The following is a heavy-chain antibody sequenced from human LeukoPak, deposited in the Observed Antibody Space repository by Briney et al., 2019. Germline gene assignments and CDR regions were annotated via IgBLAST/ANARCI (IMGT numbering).Heavy chain of an antibody. D-gene: IGHD3-16*01. CDR1: GGTFSSYA. CDR3: ARVVITFGGVINWFDP. CDR2: IIPIFGTA. Sequence: ASVKVSCKASGGTFSSYASSWVRQATGQGLEWMGEIIPIFGTANYAQKFQGRVTITTAESTSTAYMELSSLRSEDTAVYYCARVVITFGGVINWFDPWGQGTLVTVSS. V-gene: IGHV1-69*05. J-gene: IGHJ5*02.